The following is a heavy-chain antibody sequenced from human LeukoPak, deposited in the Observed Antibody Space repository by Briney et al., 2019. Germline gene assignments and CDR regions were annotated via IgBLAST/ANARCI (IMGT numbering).Heavy chain of an antibody. V-gene: IGHV3-53*01. D-gene: IGHD3-22*01. J-gene: IGHJ6*02. CDR3: AREGGDSSGYYYRPYYYGMDV. Sequence: GGSLRLSCAASGFTVSSNYMSWVRQAPGKGLEWVSVIYSGGSTYYADSVKGRFTISRDNSKNTLYLQMNSLRAEDTAVYYCAREGGDSSGYYYRPYYYGMDVWGQGTTVTVSS. CDR1: GFTVSSNY. CDR2: IYSGGST.